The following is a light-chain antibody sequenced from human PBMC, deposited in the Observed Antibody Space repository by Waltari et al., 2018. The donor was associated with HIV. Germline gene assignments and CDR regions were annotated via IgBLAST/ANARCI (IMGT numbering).Light chain of an antibody. CDR3: SSWDTRLNGWV. Sequence: QAGLTQPPSVSKALGQTATPTCTGAKHHVGFQGAAWLKHHQGHPPKLLAYRGNNRPSGVPGRFSASTSGKTASLNITGLQADDEADYFCSSWDTRLNGWVFGGGTHLTVL. CDR2: RGN. CDR1: KHHVGFQG. V-gene: IGLV10-54*04. J-gene: IGLJ3*02.